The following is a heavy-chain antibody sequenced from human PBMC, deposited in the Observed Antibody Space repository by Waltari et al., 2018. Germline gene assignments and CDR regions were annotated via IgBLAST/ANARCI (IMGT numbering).Heavy chain of an antibody. Sequence: QLQLQESGPGLVKPSETLSLTCTVSGGSISSSSYYWGRLRQPPGKGPEWIGSIYYSGSTYYNPSLKSRVTISVDTSKNQFSLKLSSVTAADTAVYYCARHVGSPTVVTSPLGYWGQGTLVTVSS. D-gene: IGHD4-17*01. CDR2: IYYSGST. CDR1: GGSISSSSYY. J-gene: IGHJ4*02. CDR3: ARHVGSPTVVTSPLGY. V-gene: IGHV4-39*07.